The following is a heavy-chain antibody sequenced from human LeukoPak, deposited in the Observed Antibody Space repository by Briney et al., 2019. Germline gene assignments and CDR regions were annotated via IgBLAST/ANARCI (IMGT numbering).Heavy chain of an antibody. CDR3: ARGRGEDYYDSSGRNWLDP. CDR2: INHSGST. CDR1: GGSFSGYY. D-gene: IGHD3-22*01. V-gene: IGHV4-34*01. J-gene: IGHJ5*02. Sequence: SETLSLTCAVYGGSFSGYYWSWIRQPPGKGLEWIGEINHSGSTNYNPSLKSRVTISVDTSKNQFSLKLSSVTAADTAVYYCARGRGEDYYDSSGRNWLDPWGQGTLVTVSS.